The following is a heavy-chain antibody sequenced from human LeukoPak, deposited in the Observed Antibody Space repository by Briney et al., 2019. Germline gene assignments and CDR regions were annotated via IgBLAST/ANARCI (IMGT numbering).Heavy chain of an antibody. CDR3: ARDRASSRGRFDP. V-gene: IGHV4-38-2*02. Sequence: PSETLSLTCTVSGYSISSGYYWGWIRQPPGKGLEWIGSIYHSGSTYYNPSLKSRVTISVDTSKNQFSLKLSSVTAADTAVYYCARDRASSRGRFDPWGQGTLVTVSS. CDR2: IYHSGST. D-gene: IGHD6-13*01. CDR1: GYSISSGYY. J-gene: IGHJ5*02.